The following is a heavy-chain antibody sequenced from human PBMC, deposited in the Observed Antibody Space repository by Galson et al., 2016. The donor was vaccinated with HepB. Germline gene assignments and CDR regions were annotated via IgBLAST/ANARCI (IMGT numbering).Heavy chain of an antibody. CDR2: FDPEDGER. CDR1: GYGLTELA. D-gene: IGHD3-3*01. V-gene: IGHV1-24*01. J-gene: IGHJ4*02. CDR3: GTEDFDY. Sequence: VKVSCKVSGYGLTELAIHWVRQAPGKGPEGMGHFDPEDGERFYAQEFQGRVTMTADTSADTAYMEKSSMRSEDTAIYYCGTEDFDYWGQGTLVSVSS.